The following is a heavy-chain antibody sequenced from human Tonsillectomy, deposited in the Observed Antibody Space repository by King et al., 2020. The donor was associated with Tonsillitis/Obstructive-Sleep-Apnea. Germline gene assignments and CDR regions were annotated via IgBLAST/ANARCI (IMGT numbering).Heavy chain of an antibody. V-gene: IGHV1-69*01. CDR2: IIPIFGTT. J-gene: IGHJ3*02. Sequence: VQLVESGAEVKKPGSSVKVSCKASGVTFSSYAISWVRQAPGQGLEWVGGIIPIFGTTNYAQKFQGRVTITADESTSTAYMDLRSLRSEDTAVYYWARDLRYCSSTSCYEPMRKVAFDIWGQGTMVTVSS. CDR3: ARDLRYCSSTSCYEPMRKVAFDI. D-gene: IGHD2-2*01. CDR1: GVTFSSYA.